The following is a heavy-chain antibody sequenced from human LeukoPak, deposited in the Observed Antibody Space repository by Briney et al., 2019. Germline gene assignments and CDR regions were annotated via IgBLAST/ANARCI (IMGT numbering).Heavy chain of an antibody. Sequence: PSETLSLTCTVSGYSISSGYYWGWIRQPPGKGLEWIGSIYHSGSTYYNPSLKSRVTISVDTSKNQFSLKLSSVTAADTAVYYCAGGVIAPYYYYGMDVWGQGTTVTVSS. CDR1: GYSISSGYY. CDR2: IYHSGST. CDR3: AGGVIAPYYYYGMDV. V-gene: IGHV4-38-2*02. J-gene: IGHJ6*02. D-gene: IGHD3-16*02.